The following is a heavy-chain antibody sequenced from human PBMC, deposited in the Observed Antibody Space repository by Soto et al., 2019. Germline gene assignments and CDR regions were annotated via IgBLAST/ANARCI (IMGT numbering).Heavy chain of an antibody. Sequence: SVKVSCKASGGTFSSYAISWVLQAPGQGLEWMGGIIPIFGTANYAQKFQGRVTITADKSTSTAYMELSSLRSEDTAVYYCARIEGRCSGGRCYERDYYYGMDVWG. D-gene: IGHD2-15*01. J-gene: IGHJ6*02. CDR2: IIPIFGTA. CDR1: GGTFSSYA. CDR3: ARIEGRCSGGRCYERDYYYGMDV. V-gene: IGHV1-69*06.